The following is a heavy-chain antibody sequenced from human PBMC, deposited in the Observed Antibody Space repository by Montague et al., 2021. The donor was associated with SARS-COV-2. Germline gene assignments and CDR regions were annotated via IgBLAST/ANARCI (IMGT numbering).Heavy chain of an antibody. J-gene: IGHJ5*02. CDR1: GGSISGYY. D-gene: IGHD3-22*01. V-gene: IGHV4-59*12. Sequence: SETLSLTCTVYGGSISGYYWSWIRQPPGKGLEWIGYINYSGSTNYNPSLKSRVTISVDTSKNQFSLKMTSVTAADTAVYYCARGEVGMIMIGVDFPGWFDPWGQGTLVTVSS. CDR2: INYSGST. CDR3: ARGEVGMIMIGVDFPGWFDP.